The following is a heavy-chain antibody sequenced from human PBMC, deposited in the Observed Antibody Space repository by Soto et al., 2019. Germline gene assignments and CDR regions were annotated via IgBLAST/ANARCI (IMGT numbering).Heavy chain of an antibody. Sequence: PGGSLILCCAASGFVIGCYAMHGVRQAPGKGLEWLAIIMYDENTEYYADAVKGRYTLTRDNSKNILNVRMNGLGVDDTAVYYIARPTCDGGNSDFAHWGQGTLVTVSS. D-gene: IGHD2-15*01. V-gene: IGHV3-30-3*01. CDR2: IMYDENTE. CDR3: ARPTCDGGNSDFAH. CDR1: GFVIGCYA. J-gene: IGHJ5*02.